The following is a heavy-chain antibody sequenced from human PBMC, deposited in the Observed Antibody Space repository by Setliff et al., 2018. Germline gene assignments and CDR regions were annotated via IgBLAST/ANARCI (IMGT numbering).Heavy chain of an antibody. CDR3: ARDAHDYDRSENPIVDY. V-gene: IGHV1-18*01. Sequence: ASVKVSCKASGYTFTSYGISWVRQAPGRGLEWMAYINTYNGDTYYAQKFQGRVTMTTDTSTSTASMELGSLRSDDTAMYYCARDAHDYDRSENPIVDYWGQGTLVTVSS. D-gene: IGHD3-22*01. J-gene: IGHJ4*02. CDR1: GYTFTSYG. CDR2: INTYNGDT.